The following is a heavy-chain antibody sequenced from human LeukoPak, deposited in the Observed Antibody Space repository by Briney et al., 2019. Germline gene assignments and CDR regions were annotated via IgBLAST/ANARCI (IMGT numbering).Heavy chain of an antibody. Sequence: ASVKVSCKASRYTFTGYYMHWVRQAPGQGLEWMGWINPNSGGTNYAQKFQGRVTMTRDTSISTAYMELSRLRSDDTAVYYCARLGIAVGANWFDPWGQGTLVTVSS. D-gene: IGHD6-19*01. CDR3: ARLGIAVGANWFDP. V-gene: IGHV1-2*02. CDR1: RYTFTGYY. CDR2: INPNSGGT. J-gene: IGHJ5*02.